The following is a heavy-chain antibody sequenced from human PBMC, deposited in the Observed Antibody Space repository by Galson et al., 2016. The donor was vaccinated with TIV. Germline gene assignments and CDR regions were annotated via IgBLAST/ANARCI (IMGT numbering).Heavy chain of an antibody. V-gene: IGHV1-18*01. CDR1: GYIFTSEG. Sequence: SVKVSCKASGYIFTSEGISWVRQAPGQGLGWMGWINTYNGDTNYTQKLQGRVTMATDTSTSTAYMELRSLRSDDTAVYYCARDVSHGLDVWGKGTTVTVSS. J-gene: IGHJ6*04. CDR2: INTYNGDT. CDR3: ARDVSHGLDV.